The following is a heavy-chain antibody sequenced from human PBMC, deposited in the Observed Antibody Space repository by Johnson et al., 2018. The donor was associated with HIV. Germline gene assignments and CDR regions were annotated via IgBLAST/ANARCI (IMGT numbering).Heavy chain of an antibody. D-gene: IGHD6-6*01. J-gene: IGHJ3*02. CDR3: VRVMGGYYSSSFGNAFDI. CDR1: GFTFSSYA. V-gene: IGHV3-20*04. Sequence: VQLVESGGGVVKPGRSLRLSCAASGFTFSSYAMHWVRQAPGKGLEWVSGINWNGGSTGYADSVKGRFTISRDNAKNSLYLQMNSPRAEDTALYYCVRVMGGYYSSSFGNAFDIWGQGTMVTVSS. CDR2: INWNGGST.